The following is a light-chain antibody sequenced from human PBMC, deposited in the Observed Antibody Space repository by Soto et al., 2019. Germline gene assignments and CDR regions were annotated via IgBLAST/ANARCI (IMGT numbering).Light chain of an antibody. CDR2: EVS. Sequence: QSVLTQPASVSGSPGQSITISCTGTSSDVGSYSLVSWYQQHPGKAPKLMIYEVSKRPSGVSNRFSGSKSGNTASLTISGLQAEDEADYYCCSYAGIYVFGTGTKVTVL. CDR3: CSYAGIYV. J-gene: IGLJ1*01. CDR1: SSDVGSYSL. V-gene: IGLV2-23*02.